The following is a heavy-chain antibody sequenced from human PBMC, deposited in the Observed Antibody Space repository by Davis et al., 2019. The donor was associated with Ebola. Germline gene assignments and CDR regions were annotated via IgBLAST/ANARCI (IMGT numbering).Heavy chain of an antibody. V-gene: IGHV4-39*07. Sequence: SETLSLTCTVSGCSISSSSYYWGWIRQPPGKGLEWIGEINHSGSTNYNPSLKSRVTISVDTSKNQFSLKLSSVTAADTAVYYCARGRIRVPPGMDVWGQGTTVTVSS. CDR2: INHSGST. CDR3: ARGRIRVPPGMDV. J-gene: IGHJ6*02. CDR1: GCSISSSSYY.